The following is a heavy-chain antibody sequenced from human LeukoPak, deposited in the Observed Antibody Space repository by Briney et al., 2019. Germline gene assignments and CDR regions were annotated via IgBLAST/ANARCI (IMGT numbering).Heavy chain of an antibody. CDR2: ISSSGSTI. D-gene: IGHD2-2*01. CDR1: GFTFSSYE. CDR3: ARVSRVYYGMDV. J-gene: IGHJ6*04. Sequence: TGGSQRLSCAASGFTFSSYEMNWVRQAPGKGLEWVSYISSSGSTIYYADSVKGRFTISRDNAKNSLYLQMNSLRAEDTAVYYCARVSRVYYGMDVWGKGTTVTVSS. V-gene: IGHV3-48*03.